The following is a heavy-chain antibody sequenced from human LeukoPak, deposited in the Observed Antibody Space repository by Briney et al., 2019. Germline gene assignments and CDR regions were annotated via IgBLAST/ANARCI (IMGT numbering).Heavy chain of an antibody. CDR3: AKDGRLAAAGGGVLDY. V-gene: IGHV3-30*18. CDR2: ISYDGSNK. D-gene: IGHD6-13*01. J-gene: IGHJ4*02. CDR1: GFTFSSYG. Sequence: PGRSLRLSCAASGFTFSSYGMHWVRQAPGKGLEWVAVISYDGSNKYYADSVKGRFTISRDNSKNTLYLQMNSLRAEDTAVYYCAKDGRLAAAGGGVLDYWGQGTLVTVS.